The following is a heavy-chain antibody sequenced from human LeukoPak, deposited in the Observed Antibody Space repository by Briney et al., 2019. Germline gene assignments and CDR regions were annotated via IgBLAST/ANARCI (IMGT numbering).Heavy chain of an antibody. D-gene: IGHD5-18*01. V-gene: IGHV3-21*01. J-gene: IGHJ4*02. Sequence: GGSLRLSCAASGFTFSSYSMNWVRKAQGQGLERVSSISSSSSYIYYADPVKGRFTISRDNAKNSLYLLMNSLTAEDTAVYYCARGYSDGYGGGNDFDYWGQGTLVTVSS. CDR1: GFTFSSYS. CDR3: ARGYSDGYGGGNDFDY. CDR2: ISSSSSYI.